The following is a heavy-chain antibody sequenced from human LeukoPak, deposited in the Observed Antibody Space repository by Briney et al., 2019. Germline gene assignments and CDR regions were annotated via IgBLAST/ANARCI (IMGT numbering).Heavy chain of an antibody. V-gene: IGHV1-18*01. Sequence: GASVKVSCKASGYTFTSYGISWVRQAPGQGLEWMGWISAYNGNTNYAQKLQGRVTMTTDTSTSTAYMELRSLRSDDTAVYYCARGKLQWLFGGPNWFDPWGQGTLVTVSS. D-gene: IGHD3-16*01. CDR3: ARGKLQWLFGGPNWFDP. CDR2: ISAYNGNT. J-gene: IGHJ5*02. CDR1: GYTFTSYG.